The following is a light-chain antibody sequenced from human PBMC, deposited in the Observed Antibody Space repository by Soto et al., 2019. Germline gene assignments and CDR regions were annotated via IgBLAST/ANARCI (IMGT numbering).Light chain of an antibody. CDR3: CSYVGSNTYV. V-gene: IGLV2-23*01. Sequence: QSALTQPASVSGSPGQSVTISCTGTSSDVVSYSLVSWYQQHPGKAPKLMIYGGDKRPSGVSNRFSGSKSGNTASLTISGLLVEDEADYYCCSYVGSNTYVFETGTKVTVL. J-gene: IGLJ1*01. CDR1: SSDVVSYSL. CDR2: GGD.